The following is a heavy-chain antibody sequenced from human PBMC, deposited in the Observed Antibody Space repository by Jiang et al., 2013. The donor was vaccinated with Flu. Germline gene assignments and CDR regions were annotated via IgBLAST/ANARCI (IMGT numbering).Heavy chain of an antibody. Sequence: GAEVKKPGESLKISCKGSGYSFTSYWIGWVRQMPGKGLEWMGIIYPGDSDTRYSPSFQGQVTISADKSISTAYLQWSSLKASDTAMYYCARSMVRGVITYRWFDPWGQGTLVTVSS. CDR2: IYPGDSDT. J-gene: IGHJ5*02. CDR1: GYSFTSYW. D-gene: IGHD3-10*01. V-gene: IGHV5-51*01. CDR3: ARSMVRGVITYRWFDP.